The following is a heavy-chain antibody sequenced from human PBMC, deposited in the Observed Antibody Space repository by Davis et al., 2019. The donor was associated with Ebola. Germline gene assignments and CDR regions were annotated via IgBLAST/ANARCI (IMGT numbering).Heavy chain of an antibody. Sequence: PSETLSLTCTVSGGSISSHYWSWIRQPPGKGLEWIGYIYYSGSTNYNPSLKSRVTISVNTSKNQFSLKLSSVTAADTAVYYCATAHDSNSFDYWGQGTLVTVSS. V-gene: IGHV4-59*11. CDR1: GGSISSHY. D-gene: IGHD3-22*01. CDR2: IYYSGST. CDR3: ATAHDSNSFDY. J-gene: IGHJ4*02.